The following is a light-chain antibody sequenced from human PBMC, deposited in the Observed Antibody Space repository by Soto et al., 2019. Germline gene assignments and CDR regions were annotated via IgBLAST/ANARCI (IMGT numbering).Light chain of an antibody. J-gene: IGLJ3*02. V-gene: IGLV1-44*01. CDR3: ATWDDILNARGV. CDR2: NNN. CDR1: RSNIGNNA. Sequence: QSVLTQTPSASGTPGQTVTISCSGSRSNIGNNAVSWYQQFPGTAPKLLIYNNNQRPSGVPDRFSGSKSGTSASLAISGLQSEDEADYYCATWDDILNARGVFGGGTQLTVL.